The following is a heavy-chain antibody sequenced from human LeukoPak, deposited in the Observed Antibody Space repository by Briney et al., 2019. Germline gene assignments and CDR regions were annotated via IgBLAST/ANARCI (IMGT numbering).Heavy chain of an antibody. D-gene: IGHD2-8*01. Sequence: GRSLRLSCAASGFTFSSHAMDWVRQAPGKGLEWVAVMSNDGSNKYYADSVRGRFTISRDNSNNTLYLQMTRLSSEDTAVYYCARERVTNGREDFDFWGQGTLVIVSS. CDR2: MSNDGSNK. CDR1: GFTFSSHA. V-gene: IGHV3-30*04. J-gene: IGHJ4*02. CDR3: ARERVTNGREDFDF.